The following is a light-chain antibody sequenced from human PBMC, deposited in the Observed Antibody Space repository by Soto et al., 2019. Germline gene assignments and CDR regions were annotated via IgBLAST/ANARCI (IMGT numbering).Light chain of an antibody. CDR3: QHYDGSPRT. J-gene: IGKJ2*01. V-gene: IGKV3-20*01. CDR1: QSVRSNY. CDR2: GVF. Sequence: ETVLTQSPGTVSPSPGERATLSCTTSQSVRSNYLAWYQQKPCQAPRLLIYGVFSRATGIPDRFSGSGSGTDFTLTISGLEPEDSAVYYCQHYDGSPRTFGQGTKLEI.